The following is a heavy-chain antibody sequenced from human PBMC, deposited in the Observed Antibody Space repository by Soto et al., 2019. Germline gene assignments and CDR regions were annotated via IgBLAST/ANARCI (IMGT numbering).Heavy chain of an antibody. D-gene: IGHD3-10*01. CDR2: IKQDGSEK. J-gene: IGHJ2*01. V-gene: IGHV3-7*01. Sequence: EVQLVESGGGLLQPGGSLRLSCAAAGFTFSSYWMSWVRQAPGKGLEWVANIKQDGSEKYYVDCVKGRFTISRDNANNSLYLQMNTLRAEDTGLYYGARRFYGSGSCWMGGFFWYFDLWGRGTLVTGSS. CDR3: ARRFYGSGSCWMGGFFWYFDL. CDR1: GFTFSSYW.